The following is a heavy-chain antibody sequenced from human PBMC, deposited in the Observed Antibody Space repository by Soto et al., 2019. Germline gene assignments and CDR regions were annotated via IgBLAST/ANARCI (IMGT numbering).Heavy chain of an antibody. J-gene: IGHJ4*02. Sequence: SETLSLTCTVSGGSISSYYWSWIRQPPGKGLEWIGYIYYSGSTNYNPSLKSRVTISVDTSKNQFSLKLSSVTAADTAVYYCARASGYCSGGSCYFFDYWGQGTLVTVSS. CDR1: GGSISSYY. V-gene: IGHV4-59*01. CDR3: ARASGYCSGGSCYFFDY. D-gene: IGHD2-15*01. CDR2: IYYSGST.